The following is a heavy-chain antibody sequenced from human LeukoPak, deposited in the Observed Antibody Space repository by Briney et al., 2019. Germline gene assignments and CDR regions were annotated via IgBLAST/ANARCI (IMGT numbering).Heavy chain of an antibody. V-gene: IGHV4-30-4*01. D-gene: IGHD2-2*01. CDR2: IYYSGST. CDR3: ARGPLPAPSDD. Sequence: SETLPLSCTVSGVSISSGGFYWTWIRQPPGKGLEWIEYIYYSGSTYYNQSLKSRVTISVDTTKNQFSLKLSSVTAADTAVYYCARGPLPAPSDDWGEG. CDR1: GVSISSGGFY. J-gene: IGHJ4*01.